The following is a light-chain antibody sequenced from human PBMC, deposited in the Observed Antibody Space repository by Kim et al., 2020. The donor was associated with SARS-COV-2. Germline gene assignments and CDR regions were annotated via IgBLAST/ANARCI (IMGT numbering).Light chain of an antibody. CDR3: QNRALWPPVFS. CDR2: GAS. J-gene: IGKJ3*01. V-gene: IGKV3-11*01. CDR1: EGSGTF. Sequence: PGGRATLSCRASEGSGTFLAWYQQKPNHPPRLLLFGASNRAPGIPPRFVGSGSGPTFTLTIDNVEPEDSATYYCQNRALWPPVFSFGPGTKVDIK.